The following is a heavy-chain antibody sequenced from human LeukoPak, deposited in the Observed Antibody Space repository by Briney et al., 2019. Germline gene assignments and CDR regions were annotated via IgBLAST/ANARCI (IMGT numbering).Heavy chain of an antibody. D-gene: IGHD4-17*01. Sequence: GESLKISCKSSAYSFTNYWIGWVRQMPGQGLEWMGIIYPGDSDTRYSPSFQGQVTISADKSISTANLQWSSLKASATAMYYCARLTNMDYGDWGIDYWGQGTLVTVSS. CDR1: AYSFTNYW. J-gene: IGHJ4*02. CDR3: ARLTNMDYGDWGIDY. CDR2: IYPGDSDT. V-gene: IGHV5-51*01.